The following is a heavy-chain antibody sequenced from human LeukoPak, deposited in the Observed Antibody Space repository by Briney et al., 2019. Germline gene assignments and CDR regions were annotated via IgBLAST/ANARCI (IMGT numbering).Heavy chain of an antibody. J-gene: IGHJ4*02. CDR2: VRDDGSNK. CDR1: GFTFSAYG. CDR3: AKEVYIAVVPAAIYFDD. V-gene: IGHV3-30*02. D-gene: IGHD2-2*01. Sequence: GGSLRLSCSASGFTFSAYGMHWVRQAPGKGLEWVAFVRDDGSNKDYVDSVKGRFTISRDNSKNTLYLQMNSLRTEDTAVYYCAKEVYIAVVPAAIYFDDWGQGTRVTVSS.